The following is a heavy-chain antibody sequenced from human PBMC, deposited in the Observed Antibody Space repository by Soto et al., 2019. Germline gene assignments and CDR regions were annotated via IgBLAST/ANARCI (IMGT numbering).Heavy chain of an antibody. D-gene: IGHD5-12*01. V-gene: IGHV4-30-4*01. J-gene: IGHJ5*02. Sequence: SETLSLTCTVSGGSISSGDYYWSWIRQPPGRGLEWIGYIYYSGSTYYNPSLKSRVTISVDTSKNQFSLKLSPVTPADTAVYYCGGYDYNWFDPWGQGTLVTVSS. CDR2: IYYSGST. CDR1: GGSISSGDYY. CDR3: GGYDYNWFDP.